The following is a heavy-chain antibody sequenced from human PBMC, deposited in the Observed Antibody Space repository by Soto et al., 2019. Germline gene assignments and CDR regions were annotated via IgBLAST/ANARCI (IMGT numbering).Heavy chain of an antibody. CDR1: GGSISSGGYY. D-gene: IGHD5-12*01. CDR3: ARADYSGYYILVGLGV. J-gene: IGHJ6*02. Sequence: SETLSLTCTVSGGSISSGGYYWSWIRQHPGKGLEWIGYIYYSGSTYYNPSLKSRVTISVDTSKNQFSLKLSSVTAADTAVYYCARADYSGYYILVGLGVWGQGTTVTVSS. V-gene: IGHV4-31*03. CDR2: IYYSGST.